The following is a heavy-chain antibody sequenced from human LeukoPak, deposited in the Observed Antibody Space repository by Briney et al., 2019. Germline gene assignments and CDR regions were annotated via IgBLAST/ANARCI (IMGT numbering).Heavy chain of an antibody. CDR1: GFTFSGYS. D-gene: IGHD3-10*01. V-gene: IGHV3-48*02. Sequence: GGSLRLSCAASGFTFSGYSMIWVRQAPGKGLEWVSYISSSSNSMHYADSVKGRFTISRDNAKSSLYLQMNNLRDEDTAVYYCARDWFGEGYWGQGTLVTVSS. CDR3: ARDWFGEGY. CDR2: ISSSSNSM. J-gene: IGHJ4*02.